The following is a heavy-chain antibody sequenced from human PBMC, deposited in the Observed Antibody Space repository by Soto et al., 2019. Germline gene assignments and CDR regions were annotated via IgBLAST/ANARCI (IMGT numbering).Heavy chain of an antibody. CDR2: ISYDGSNK. J-gene: IGHJ4*02. Sequence: QVQLVESGGGVVQPGRSLRLSCAASGFTFSSYGMHWVRQAPGKGLEWVAVISYDGSNKYYADSVKGRFTISRDNFKNTLYLQMNSLRAEDTAVYYCAKDSLGYYLDYWGQGTLVTVSS. D-gene: IGHD3-16*01. V-gene: IGHV3-30*18. CDR3: AKDSLGYYLDY. CDR1: GFTFSSYG.